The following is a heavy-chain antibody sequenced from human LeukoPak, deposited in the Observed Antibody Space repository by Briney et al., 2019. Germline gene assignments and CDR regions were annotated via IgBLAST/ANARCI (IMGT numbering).Heavy chain of an antibody. V-gene: IGHV3-11*01. CDR1: GFTFSDYY. CDR3: ARDSDYGDYVGDY. D-gene: IGHD4-17*01. Sequence: GGSLRLSCAASGFTFSDYYMNWIRQAPGKGLEWVSSISGGSRTINYADSVKGRFTTSRDNAKNSLYLQVNSLRAEDTAVYYCARDSDYGDYVGDYWGQGTLVTVSS. CDR2: ISGGSRTI. J-gene: IGHJ4*02.